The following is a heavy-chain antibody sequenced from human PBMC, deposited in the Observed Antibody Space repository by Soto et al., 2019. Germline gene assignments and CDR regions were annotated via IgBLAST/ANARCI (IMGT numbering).Heavy chain of an antibody. V-gene: IGHV3-23*01. D-gene: IGHD4-17*01. Sequence: GGSLRLSCEASGFTFSSYAMYWVRQAPGKGLAWVSGISGGGESAYYTDSVKGRFTISRDNAKNTLSLQMNSLRAEDTAVYYCMRDWYGEFYWGPGTLVTVSS. CDR2: ISGGGESA. CDR3: MRDWYGEFY. CDR1: GFTFSSYA. J-gene: IGHJ4*02.